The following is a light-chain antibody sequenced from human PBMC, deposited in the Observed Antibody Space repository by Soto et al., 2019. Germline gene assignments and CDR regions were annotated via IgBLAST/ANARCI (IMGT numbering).Light chain of an antibody. V-gene: IGKV3-11*01. CDR3: QQRSTWPYT. J-gene: IGKJ5*01. CDR2: DAF. CDR1: QSVGST. Sequence: EIVLTQSPGTLSLSPGERATLSCRASQSVGSTLAWYQQKPGQAPRLLIYDAFSRATGVPTRFSGGGSGPDFTLTISSLEAEDSAVYYCQQRSTWPYTFGQGTRLEIK.